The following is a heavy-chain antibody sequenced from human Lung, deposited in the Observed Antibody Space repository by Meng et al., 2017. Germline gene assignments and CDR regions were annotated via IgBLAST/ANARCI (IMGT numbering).Heavy chain of an antibody. Sequence: QLELQESGPGLVKPWETLSLTCTVSGGSITSSSYSCGWIRQPPGKGLEWIGYIDYSGTTYYNPSLKSRATISEDTAKNQFSLNLSSVTAADTAVYYCARQVNSDGYPRYFDFWGQGTLVTVSS. CDR1: GGSITSSSYS. CDR2: IDYSGTT. CDR3: ARQVNSDGYPRYFDF. D-gene: IGHD5-24*01. J-gene: IGHJ4*02. V-gene: IGHV4-39*01.